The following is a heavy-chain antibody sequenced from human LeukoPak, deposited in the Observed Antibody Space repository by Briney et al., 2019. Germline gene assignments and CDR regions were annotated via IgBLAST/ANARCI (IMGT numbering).Heavy chain of an antibody. CDR2: IYYSGST. V-gene: IGHV4-59*01. CDR1: GGSISSYY. Sequence: SETLSLTCTVSGGSISSYYWSWIRQPPGKGLEWIGYIYYSGSTNYNPSLKSRVTISVDTSKNQFSLKLSSVTAADAAVHYCARDTNGDYGGSKSDYWGQGTLVTVSS. J-gene: IGHJ4*02. CDR3: ARDTNGDYGGSKSDY. D-gene: IGHD4-23*01.